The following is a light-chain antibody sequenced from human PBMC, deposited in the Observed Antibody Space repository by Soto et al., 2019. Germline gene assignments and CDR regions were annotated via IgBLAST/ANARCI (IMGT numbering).Light chain of an antibody. V-gene: IGLV2-8*01. CDR1: SSDVGGYNY. J-gene: IGLJ7*01. CDR3: SSHTGINTVV. Sequence: QSALTQPPSASGSPGQSVTISCTGTSSDVGGYNYVSWYQQHPDKAPRLMVYEVTKRPSGVTDRFSGSKSGNTASLTISGLQAEDEADYYCSSHTGINTVVFGAGTQLTVL. CDR2: EVT.